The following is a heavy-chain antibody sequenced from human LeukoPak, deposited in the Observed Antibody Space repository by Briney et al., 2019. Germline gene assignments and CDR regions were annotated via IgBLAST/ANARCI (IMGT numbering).Heavy chain of an antibody. J-gene: IGHJ6*03. Sequence: GASVKVSCKASGYTFTSYGISWVRQAPGQGLEWMGWISAYNGNTNYAQKFQGRVTMPTDTSTSTAYMELRSLRSDDTAVYYCASQKEGYSSGRGPPGAYYYMDVWGKGTTVTVSS. D-gene: IGHD6-19*01. CDR2: ISAYNGNT. CDR1: GYTFTSYG. CDR3: ASQKEGYSSGRGPPGAYYYMDV. V-gene: IGHV1-18*01.